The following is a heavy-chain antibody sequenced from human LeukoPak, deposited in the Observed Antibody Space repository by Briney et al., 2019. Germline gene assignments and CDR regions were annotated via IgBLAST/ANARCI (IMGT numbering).Heavy chain of an antibody. J-gene: IGHJ1*01. D-gene: IGHD6-19*01. CDR1: GGSITNTNYY. CDR2: VYRSGIT. V-gene: IGHV4-39*07. CDR3: ARGYSSGWYLGEYFQH. Sequence: SETLSLTCTVSGGSITNTNYYWAWIRQPPGEGLEWIGSVYRSGITYYTPSLKSRVSISVDTSKNQFSLKLSSVTAADTAVYYCARGYSSGWYLGEYFQHWGQGTLVTVSS.